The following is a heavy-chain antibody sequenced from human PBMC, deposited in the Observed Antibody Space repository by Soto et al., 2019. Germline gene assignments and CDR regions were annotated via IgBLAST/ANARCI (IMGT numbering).Heavy chain of an antibody. D-gene: IGHD6-19*01. V-gene: IGHV4-30-4*01. CDR3: ASGGCFGRSGYFDY. J-gene: IGHJ4*02. CDR1: GGSINSGDYY. CDR2: IYYSGST. Sequence: QVQLQESGPGLVKPSQTLSPTCTVSGGSINSGDYYWNWIRQPPGKGLGWIGYIYYSGSTYSIPSLKSVVTISADTSKNQVSLMLSPVAAADTAVYYGASGGCFGRSGYFDYWGQGTLVTVSS.